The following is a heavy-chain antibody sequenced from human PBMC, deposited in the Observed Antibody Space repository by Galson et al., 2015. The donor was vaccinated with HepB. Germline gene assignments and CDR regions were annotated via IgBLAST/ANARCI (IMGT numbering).Heavy chain of an antibody. CDR3: ARANSYDLYAFDI. V-gene: IGHV1-69*13. J-gene: IGHJ3*02. D-gene: IGHD3-3*01. Sequence: SVKVSCKASGGTFSSYAISWVRQAPGQGLEWMGGIIPIFGTANYAQKFQGRVTITADESTSTAYMELSSLRSEDTAVYHCARANSYDLYAFDIWGQGTMVTVSS. CDR1: GGTFSSYA. CDR2: IIPIFGTA.